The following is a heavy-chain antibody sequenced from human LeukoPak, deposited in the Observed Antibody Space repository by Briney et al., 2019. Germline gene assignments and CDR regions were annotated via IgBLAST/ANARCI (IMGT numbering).Heavy chain of an antibody. CDR3: ARGAPWIQLWFNAPYFDS. CDR2: IYSSGST. D-gene: IGHD5-18*01. V-gene: IGHV4-39*07. CDR1: GDSISSSSYY. J-gene: IGHJ4*02. Sequence: PSETLSLTCTVSGDSISSSSYYWGWIRQPPGKGLEWIGSIYSSGSTNYNSSLKSRVTISVDTSKNQFSLKLSSVTAADTAVYYCARGAPWIQLWFNAPYFDSWGQGTLVTVSS.